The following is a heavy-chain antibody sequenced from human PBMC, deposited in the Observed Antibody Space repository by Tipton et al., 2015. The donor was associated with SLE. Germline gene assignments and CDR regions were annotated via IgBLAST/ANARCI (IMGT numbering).Heavy chain of an antibody. J-gene: IGHJ6*03. Sequence: QLVQSGAEVKKPGASVKVSCKASGYTFTGYYMHWVRQAPGQGLEWMGWINPNSGGTNYAQKFQGRVTMTRDTSISTAYMELSRLRSDDTAVYYCARAPGYCSSTSCSNYYYYYMDVWGKGTTVTVSS. CDR1: GYTFTGYY. V-gene: IGHV1-2*02. CDR2: INPNSGGT. D-gene: IGHD2-2*03. CDR3: ARAPGYCSSTSCSNYYYYYMDV.